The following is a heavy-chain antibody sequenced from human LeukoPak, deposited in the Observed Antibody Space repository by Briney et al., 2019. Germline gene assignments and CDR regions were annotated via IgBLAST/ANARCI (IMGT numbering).Heavy chain of an antibody. D-gene: IGHD2-15*01. CDR2: ISGSGGST. CDR3: AKGHSLRRVY. Sequence: GGSLRLSCAASGFTFSSYAMSWVRQAPGKGLEWVSAISGSGGSTYYADSVKGRFTISRDTSKNKLYLQMNSLRAEDTAVYYCAKGHSLRRVYWGQGTLVTVSS. J-gene: IGHJ4*02. V-gene: IGHV3-23*01. CDR1: GFTFSSYA.